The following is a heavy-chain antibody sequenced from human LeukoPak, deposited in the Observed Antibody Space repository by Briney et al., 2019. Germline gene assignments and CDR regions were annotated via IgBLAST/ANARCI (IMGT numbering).Heavy chain of an antibody. Sequence: GGPLRPPCAASGSALPGTGSSGGARGPGKGLKWCSVFVPSADTYYTASVQGRFTISRENAKSSLYLQMNSLKAGDTAVYYCARGGSSGGMIYFDSWGQGTLVTVSS. J-gene: IGHJ4*02. CDR1: GSALPGTG. CDR3: ARGGSSGGMIYFDS. CDR2: FVPSADT. V-gene: IGHV3-13*04. D-gene: IGHD6-19*01.